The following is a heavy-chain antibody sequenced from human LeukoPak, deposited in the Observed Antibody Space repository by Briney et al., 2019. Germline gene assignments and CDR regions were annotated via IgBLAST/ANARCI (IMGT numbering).Heavy chain of an antibody. CDR3: ARDLLRGESGSWFEGFDI. CDR2: ISTRGST. Sequence: SQTLSLTCTVSGGSISSGPYYWNWIRQPPGKGLEWIGRISTRGSTNYNTSLKSRLTLSIDTSNNQFSLSLNSVTAADTAIYYCARDLLRGESGSWFEGFDIWGQGTKVTVSS. CDR1: GGSISSGPYY. J-gene: IGHJ3*02. V-gene: IGHV4-61*02. D-gene: IGHD6-13*01.